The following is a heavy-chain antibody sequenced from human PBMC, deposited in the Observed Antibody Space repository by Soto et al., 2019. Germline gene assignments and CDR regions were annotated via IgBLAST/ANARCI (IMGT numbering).Heavy chain of an antibody. D-gene: IGHD1-7*01. CDR3: ARDQLELRAWYYFDY. J-gene: IGHJ4*02. Sequence: GGSLRLSCAASGFTFSSYSMNWVRQAPGKGLEWVSSISSSSSYIYYADSVKGRFTISRDNAKNSLYLQMNSLRAEDTAVYYCARDQLELRAWYYFDYWGQGTLVTVSS. CDR2: ISSSSSYI. V-gene: IGHV3-21*01. CDR1: GFTFSSYS.